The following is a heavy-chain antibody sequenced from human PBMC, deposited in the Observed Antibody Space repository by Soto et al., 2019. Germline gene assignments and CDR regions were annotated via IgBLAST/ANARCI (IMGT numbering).Heavy chain of an antibody. J-gene: IGHJ4*02. V-gene: IGHV3-23*01. CDR2: ISGSGGST. CDR1: GFTFSSYA. Sequence: GGSLRLSCAASGFTFSSYAMSWVRQAPGKGLEWVSAISGSGGSTYYADSVKGRFTISRDNSKNTLYLQMNSLRAEDTAVYYCAKRPLNIVVVVAAYYFDYWGQGTLVTVSS. CDR3: AKRPLNIVVVVAAYYFDY. D-gene: IGHD2-15*01.